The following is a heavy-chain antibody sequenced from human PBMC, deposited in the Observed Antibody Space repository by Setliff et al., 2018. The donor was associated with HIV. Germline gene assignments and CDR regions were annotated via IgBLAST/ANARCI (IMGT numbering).Heavy chain of an antibody. D-gene: IGHD2-15*01. CDR2: ISSSSTI. Sequence: PGGSLRLSCAASGFTFSDYYMNWVPQAPGKGLEWVSSISSSSTIYYADSVKGRFTISRDNAKNSLFLQMNSVRGDDTALYYCARGQSNCGGGKCYYHMDVWGNGTTVTVSS. J-gene: IGHJ6*03. V-gene: IGHV3-11*04. CDR3: ARGQSNCGGGKCYYHMDV. CDR1: GFTFSDYY.